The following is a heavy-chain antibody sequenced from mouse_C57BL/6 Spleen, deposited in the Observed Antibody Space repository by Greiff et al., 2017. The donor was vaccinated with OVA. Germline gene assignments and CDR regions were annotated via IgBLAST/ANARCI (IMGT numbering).Heavy chain of an antibody. J-gene: IGHJ3*01. D-gene: IGHD4-1*01. CDR1: GYTFTSYW. CDR2: IYPSDSET. CDR3: ARSRNWDWFAY. V-gene: IGHV1-61*01. Sequence: QVHVKQPGAELVRPGSSVKLSCKASGYTFTSYWMDWVKQRPGQGLEWIGNIYPSDSETHYNQKFKDKATLTVDKSSSTAYMQLSSLTSEDSAVYYCARSRNWDWFAYWGQGTLVTVSA.